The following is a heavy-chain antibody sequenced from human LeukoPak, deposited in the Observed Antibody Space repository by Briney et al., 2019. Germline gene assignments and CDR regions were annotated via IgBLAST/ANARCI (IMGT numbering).Heavy chain of an antibody. CDR1: GYTFTGYY. D-gene: IGHD6-6*01. V-gene: IGHV1-2*02. J-gene: IGHJ4*02. CDR2: INPNSGGT. CDR3: VRGGDIAARPFDY. Sequence: ASVKVSCKASGYTFTGYYIHWVRQAPGQGLEWMGWINPNSGGTNYAQKFQDRVTMTRDTSISTAYMDLSRLRSDDTAVYYCVRGGDIAARPFDYWGQGTLVTVSS.